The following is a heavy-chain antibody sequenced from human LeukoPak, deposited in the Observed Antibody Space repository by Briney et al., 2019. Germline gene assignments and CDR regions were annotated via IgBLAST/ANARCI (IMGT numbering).Heavy chain of an antibody. CDR1: GGSISSGDYY. D-gene: IGHD3-3*01. CDR3: ARGTPGRYDFWSGYSV. V-gene: IGHV4-30-4*08. J-gene: IGHJ4*02. CDR2: IYYSGST. Sequence: PSETLSLTCTVSGGSISSGDYYWSWIRQPPGKGLEWIGYIYYSGSTYYNPSLKSRVTISVDTSKNLFSLKLSSVTAADTAVYYCARGTPGRYDFWSGYSVWGQGTLVTVSS.